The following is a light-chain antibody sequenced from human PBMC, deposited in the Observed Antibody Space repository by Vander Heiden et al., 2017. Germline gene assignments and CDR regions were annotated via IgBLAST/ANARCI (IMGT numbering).Light chain of an antibody. CDR2: DDS. J-gene: IGLJ2*01. Sequence: VFALPISLSVARGQTARITCGGNNIGSKSVHWYQQKPGQAPGLVVYDDSDRPSGIPERFSGSNSGNTATLTISRVEAGDEADYYCQVWDSSSDRVVFGGGTKLTVL. V-gene: IGLV3-21*02. CDR3: QVWDSSSDRVV. CDR1: NIGSKS.